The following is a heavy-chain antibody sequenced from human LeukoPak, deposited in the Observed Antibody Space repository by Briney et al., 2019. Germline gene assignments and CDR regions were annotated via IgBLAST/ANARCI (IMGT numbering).Heavy chain of an antibody. CDR2: IKSGGATM. Sequence: PGGSLRLSCEASGFSFSGYYMTWIRQSPGKGLEWIAYIKSGGATMYYADSVRGRFTISRDDSKNSLSLQMKSLRAEDTAVYYCATAHFRPYWGQGTLVTVSS. J-gene: IGHJ4*02. V-gene: IGHV3-11*01. CDR3: ATAHFRPY. CDR1: GFSFSGYY.